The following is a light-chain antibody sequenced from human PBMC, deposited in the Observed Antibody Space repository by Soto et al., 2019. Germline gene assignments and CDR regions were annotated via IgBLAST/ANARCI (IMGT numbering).Light chain of an antibody. V-gene: IGKV3-11*01. CDR2: DAS. CDR1: QSVGSY. J-gene: IGKJ1*01. Sequence: EIVLTQSTATLSLSPKERATLSCRASQSVGSYFAWYQQKPGQAPRLLIYDASNRATGIPARFSGSGSGTDFTLTISSLEPEDFAVYYCQQRGNWPLTFGQGTK. CDR3: QQRGNWPLT.